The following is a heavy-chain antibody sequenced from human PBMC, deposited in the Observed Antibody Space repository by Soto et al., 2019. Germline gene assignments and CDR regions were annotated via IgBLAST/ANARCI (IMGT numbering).Heavy chain of an antibody. V-gene: IGHV3-11*01. Sequence: QVQLVESGGGLVKPGGSLRLSCAASGFTFSDYYMSWIRQAPGKGLEWVAYISSSGSTIYYADSVKGRFTISRDNGKKALYLQMNSLRAEDTAVYYCARDYYYYYMDVWGKGTTVTVSS. J-gene: IGHJ6*03. CDR2: ISSSGSTI. CDR1: GFTFSDYY. CDR3: ARDYYYYYMDV.